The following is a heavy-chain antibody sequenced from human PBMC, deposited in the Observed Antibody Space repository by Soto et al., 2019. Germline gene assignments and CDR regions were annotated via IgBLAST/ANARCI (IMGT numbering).Heavy chain of an antibody. CDR2: IRGGGGST. CDR3: AKDPGGDTDMNWFDP. V-gene: IGHV3-23*01. Sequence: GGSLRLSCAASGFTFSSYAMSWVRQAPGKGLEWVSAIRGGGGSTYYADSVKGRFTISRDNSKNTLYQQMNSLRAEDTAVYYCAKDPGGDTDMNWFDPWGQGTLVTVSS. D-gene: IGHD5-18*01. J-gene: IGHJ5*02. CDR1: GFTFSSYA.